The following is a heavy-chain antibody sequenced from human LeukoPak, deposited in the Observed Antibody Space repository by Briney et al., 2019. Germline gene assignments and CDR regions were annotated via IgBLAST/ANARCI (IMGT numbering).Heavy chain of an antibody. Sequence: TGGSLRLSCAASEFTFTNYAMHWVRQAPGKGLEWVAGISYDGSQKYHADSVRGRFSISRDKSRNTLYLQMNSLRAEDTAVYYCARDGYCTSASCYGYNWLDPWGQGTLVTVSS. CDR3: ARDGYCTSASCYGYNWLDP. J-gene: IGHJ5*02. CDR1: EFTFTNYA. D-gene: IGHD2-2*03. CDR2: ISYDGSQK. V-gene: IGHV3-30-3*01.